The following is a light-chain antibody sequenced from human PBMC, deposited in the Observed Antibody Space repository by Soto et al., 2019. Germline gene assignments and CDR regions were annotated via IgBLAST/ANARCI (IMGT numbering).Light chain of an antibody. CDR2: KAS. J-gene: IGKJ1*01. CDR3: QQYNDNWT. Sequence: DIQMIQSPSTLSASVGDRVTITCRASQSISSWLAWYQLKPGQAPMLLIYKASTLQIGIPSRFSGSGSGTEFTLAISSLQPDESATYYGQQYNDNWTFGQGTKVEIK. V-gene: IGKV1-5*03. CDR1: QSISSW.